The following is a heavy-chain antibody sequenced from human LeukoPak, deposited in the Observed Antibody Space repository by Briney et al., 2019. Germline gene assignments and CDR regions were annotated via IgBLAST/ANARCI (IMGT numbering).Heavy chain of an antibody. J-gene: IGHJ4*02. Sequence: PSETLSLTCAVYGGSFSGYYWSWIRQPPGKGLEWIGEINHSGSTNYNPSLKSRVTISVDTSKNQFSLKLSSVTAADTAVYYCARWQYSRSWYYFDYWGQGSLVTVSS. V-gene: IGHV4-34*01. CDR1: GGSFSGYY. CDR3: ARWQYSRSWYYFDY. D-gene: IGHD6-13*01. CDR2: INHSGST.